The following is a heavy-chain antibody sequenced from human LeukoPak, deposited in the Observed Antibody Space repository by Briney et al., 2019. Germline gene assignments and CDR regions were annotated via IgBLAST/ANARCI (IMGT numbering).Heavy chain of an antibody. V-gene: IGHV1-18*01. CDR2: ISAYNGNT. D-gene: IGHD3-3*01. CDR3: ARGGRRPGFTIFGVVIDPFDY. Sequence: GASVKVSCKASGYTFTSYGISWVRQAPGQGLEWMGCISAYNGNTNYSQKLQGRVTMTTDTSTSTAYMELRSLRSDDTAVYYCARGGRRPGFTIFGVVIDPFDYWGQGTLVTVSS. J-gene: IGHJ4*02. CDR1: GYTFTSYG.